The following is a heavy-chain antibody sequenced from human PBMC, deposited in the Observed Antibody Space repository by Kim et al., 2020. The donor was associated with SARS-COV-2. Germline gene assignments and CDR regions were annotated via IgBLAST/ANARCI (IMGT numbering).Heavy chain of an antibody. Sequence: SETLSLTCTVSDGSISTYYWSWIRQPPGKGLEWIGYVHDSGSTNYNPSLTSRVTISLDTSNNKVFLELRSVTAADTAVYYCARRDNYGYYFPWGQGTLVTVSS. J-gene: IGHJ5*02. D-gene: IGHD3-22*01. CDR2: VHDSGST. V-gene: IGHV4-59*01. CDR1: DGSISTYY. CDR3: ARRDNYGYYFP.